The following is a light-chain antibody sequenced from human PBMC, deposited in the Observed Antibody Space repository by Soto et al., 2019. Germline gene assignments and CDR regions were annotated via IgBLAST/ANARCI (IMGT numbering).Light chain of an antibody. CDR2: GAS. CDR1: QPISSHNY. CDR3: QQYDNSPLT. Sequence: ELVLTQSPGTLSLSPGERATLSCRASQPISSHNYLAWYQQKPGQAPRVLIYGASRRATGISDRFSGSGSGTDFTLTISRLEPEDFAVYYCQQYDNSPLTFGGGTQVEIK. J-gene: IGKJ4*01. V-gene: IGKV3-20*01.